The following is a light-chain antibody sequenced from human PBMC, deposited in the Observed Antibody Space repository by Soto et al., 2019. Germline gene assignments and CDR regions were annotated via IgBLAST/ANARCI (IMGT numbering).Light chain of an antibody. V-gene: IGKV1-39*01. CDR3: PPSYSTPPMYT. CDR2: AAS. J-gene: IGKJ2*01. Sequence: DIQMTQSPSSLSASVGDRVTITCRASQSISSYLNWYQQKPGKAPKLLIYAASSLQSGVPSRFGGSGSGTDFTLTISSLPPEDFATCCCPPSYSTPPMYTFGQGTQLEIK. CDR1: QSISSY.